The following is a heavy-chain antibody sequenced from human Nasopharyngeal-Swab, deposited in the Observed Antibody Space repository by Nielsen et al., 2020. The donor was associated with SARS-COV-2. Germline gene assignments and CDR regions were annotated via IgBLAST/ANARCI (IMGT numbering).Heavy chain of an antibody. CDR2: ISAYNGNT. CDR1: GYTFTSYD. Sequence: ASVKVSCKASGYTFTSYDISWVRQAPGQGLEWMGWISAYNGNTNYAQKLQGRVTMTTDTSTSTAYMELRSLRSDDTAVYYCARDSCSSTSCYGDYWGQGTLVTVSS. D-gene: IGHD2-2*01. J-gene: IGHJ4*02. CDR3: ARDSCSSTSCYGDY. V-gene: IGHV1-18*01.